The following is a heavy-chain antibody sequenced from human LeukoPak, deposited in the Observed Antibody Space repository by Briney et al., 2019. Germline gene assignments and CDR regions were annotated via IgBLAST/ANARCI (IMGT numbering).Heavy chain of an antibody. J-gene: IGHJ4*02. CDR1: GDSISSYY. D-gene: IGHD2-15*01. Sequence: PSETLSLTCTVSGDSISSYYWTWIRQPPGKGLEWIGYIYTSGSTNYNPSLKSRLTISVDTSKNQFSLKLSSVTAADTAVYYCAREYCSGGTCYPFNWGQGTLVTVSS. CDR2: IYTSGST. V-gene: IGHV4-4*09. CDR3: AREYCSGGTCYPFN.